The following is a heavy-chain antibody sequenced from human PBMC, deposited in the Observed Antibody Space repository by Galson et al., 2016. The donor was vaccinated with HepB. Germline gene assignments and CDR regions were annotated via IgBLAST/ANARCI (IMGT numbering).Heavy chain of an antibody. CDR3: ARDPRKTRYQLLEVYYYYYGMDV. J-gene: IGHJ6*02. CDR2: INPYNGNT. CDR1: GYTFTSYG. V-gene: IGHV1-18*01. Sequence: SVKISCKASGYTFTSYGISWVRQAPGQGLEWMGWINPYNGNTNYAQKLQGRVTMTTDTSTSTAYTELRSLRSDDTAVYYCARDPRKTRYQLLEVYYYYYGMDVWGQGTTVTVSS. D-gene: IGHD2-2*01.